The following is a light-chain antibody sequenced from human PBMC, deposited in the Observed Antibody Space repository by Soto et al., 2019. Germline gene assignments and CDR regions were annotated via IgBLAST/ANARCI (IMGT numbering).Light chain of an antibody. CDR3: QQSHSAPPT. CDR2: AAS. V-gene: IGKV1-39*01. Sequence: QMTQSPSSLFASVGDRVTITCRASQSISSHLNWYQQKVGQTPRLLIYAASTLQSEVPPRFSGSGSGTEFTLTISGLQREDFATYYCQQSHSAPPTFGGRTKIQI. CDR1: QSISSH. J-gene: IGKJ4*01.